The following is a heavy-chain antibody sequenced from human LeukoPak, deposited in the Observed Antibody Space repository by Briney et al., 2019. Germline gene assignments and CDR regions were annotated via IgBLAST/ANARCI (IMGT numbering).Heavy chain of an antibody. CDR2: VSTYNNNT. D-gene: IGHD4-17*01. CDR1: GYNFIRYG. Sequence: ASVKVPCQASGYNFIRYGISWVRQAPGQGLEWMGWVSTYNNNTAYAQKFQGRVVMTTDTSTTTAYMELRSLRSDDTALYYCARKPATVLIPGDYWGQGTLVTVSS. V-gene: IGHV1-18*01. J-gene: IGHJ4*02. CDR3: ARKPATVLIPGDY.